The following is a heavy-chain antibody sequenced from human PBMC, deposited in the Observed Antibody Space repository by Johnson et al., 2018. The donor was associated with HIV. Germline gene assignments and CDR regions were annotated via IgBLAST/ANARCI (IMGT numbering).Heavy chain of an antibody. CDR2: ISYDGSNK. D-gene: IGHD3-22*01. V-gene: IGHV3-30-3*01. J-gene: IGHJ3*02. CDR3: ARDPSYDMAHTDGFDI. CDR1: GFTFSSYA. Sequence: QMLLVESGGGVVQPGRSLRLSCAASGFTFSSYAVHWVRQAPGKGLEWVAIISYDGSNKYYADSVKGRFTISRDNSTDTLYLQMNSLRAEDTAVYYCARDPSYDMAHTDGFDIWGQGTMVTVSS.